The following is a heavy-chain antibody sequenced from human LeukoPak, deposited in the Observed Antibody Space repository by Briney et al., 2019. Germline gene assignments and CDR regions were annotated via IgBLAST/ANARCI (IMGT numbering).Heavy chain of an antibody. CDR1: GFTFSDYY. D-gene: IGHD1-14*01. V-gene: IGHV3-11*01. Sequence: GGSLRLSCAASGFTFSDYYMSWIRQAPGKGLEWVSYISSSGSTIYYADSVKGRFTISRDNAKNSLYLQMNSQRAEDTAVYYCARAPPDSQFDYWGQGTLVTVSS. CDR2: ISSSGSTI. CDR3: ARAPPDSQFDY. J-gene: IGHJ4*02.